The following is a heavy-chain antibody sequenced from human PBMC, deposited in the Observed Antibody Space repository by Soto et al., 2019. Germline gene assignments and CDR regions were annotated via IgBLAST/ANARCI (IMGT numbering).Heavy chain of an antibody. D-gene: IGHD6-19*01. V-gene: IGHV3-33*01. Sequence: QVQLVESGGGVVQRGRSLRLSCAASGFTFSSYGMHWVRQAPGKGLEWVAVIWYDGSNKYYADSVKGRFTTSRDNSKNTLYLQMNSLRAEDTAVYYCARDCAGYSSGWYQRGGFDYWGQGTLVTVSS. CDR3: ARDCAGYSSGWYQRGGFDY. CDR1: GFTFSSYG. CDR2: IWYDGSNK. J-gene: IGHJ4*02.